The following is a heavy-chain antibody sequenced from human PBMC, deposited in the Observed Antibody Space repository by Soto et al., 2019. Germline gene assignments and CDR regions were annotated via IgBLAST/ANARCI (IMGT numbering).Heavy chain of an antibody. Sequence: SETLSLTCTVSGGSISSYYWSWIRQPPGKGLEWIGYMYYGGRTNYNPSLKSRVTISVDTSKMQVSLKLSSVTAADTAVYFCARGTPSCLIVRSSSGPWLDPW. V-gene: IGHV4-59*08. CDR1: GGSISSYY. CDR3: ARGTPSCLIVRSSSGPWLDP. D-gene: IGHD6-19*01. J-gene: IGHJ5*02. CDR2: MYYGGRT.